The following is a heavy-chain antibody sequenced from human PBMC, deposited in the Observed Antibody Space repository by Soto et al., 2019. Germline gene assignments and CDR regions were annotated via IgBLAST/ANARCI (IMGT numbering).Heavy chain of an antibody. D-gene: IGHD2-2*01. CDR3: ARERRDNQLLESEGDYFDY. CDR1: GGSISSYY. V-gene: IGHV4-59*01. J-gene: IGHJ4*02. Sequence: SETLSLTCTVSGGSISSYYWSWIRQPPGKGLEWIGHMYHTGSTNHNPSLKGRITMSVDTSRNQFSLELSSVTAADTAVYYCARERRDNQLLESEGDYFDYWGQGTLVTVSS. CDR2: MYHTGST.